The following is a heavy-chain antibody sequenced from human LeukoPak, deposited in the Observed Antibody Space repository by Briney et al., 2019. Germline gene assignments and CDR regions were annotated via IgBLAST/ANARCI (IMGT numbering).Heavy chain of an antibody. V-gene: IGHV1-18*01. CDR3: ARGSVRYCSSTSCPFDY. J-gene: IGHJ4*02. D-gene: IGHD2-2*01. Sequence: ASVKVSCKASGYTFTSYGISWVRQAPGQGLEWMGWISAYNGNTNYAQKLQGRVTMTTDTSTSTAYMELRSLRSDDTAVYYCARGSVRYCSSTSCPFDYWGQGTLVTVSS. CDR1: GYTFTSYG. CDR2: ISAYNGNT.